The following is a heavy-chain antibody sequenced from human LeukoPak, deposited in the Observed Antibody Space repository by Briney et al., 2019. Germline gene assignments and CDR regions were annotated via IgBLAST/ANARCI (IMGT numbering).Heavy chain of an antibody. Sequence: GGSLRLSCAASGFTFSSYEMNWVRQAPGKGLEWVSYISSSGSTIYYADSVKSRFTISRDNAKNSLYLQMNSLRAEDTAVYYCARVFGYYMDVWGKGTTVTVSS. CDR1: GFTFSSYE. CDR2: ISSSGSTI. V-gene: IGHV3-48*03. D-gene: IGHD3-10*01. J-gene: IGHJ6*03. CDR3: ARVFGYYMDV.